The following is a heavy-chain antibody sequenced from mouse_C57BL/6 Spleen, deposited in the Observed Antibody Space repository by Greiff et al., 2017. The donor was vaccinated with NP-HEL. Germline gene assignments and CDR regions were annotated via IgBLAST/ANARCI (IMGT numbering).Heavy chain of an antibody. CDR3: ARWLPPLYAMDY. V-gene: IGHV1-26*01. Sequence: EVQLQQSGPELVKPGASVKISCKASGYTFTDYYMNWVKQSHGKSLEWIGDINPINGGTSYNQKFKGKATLTVDKSSSTAYMELRSLTSEDSAVYYCARWLPPLYAMDYWGQGTSVTVSS. J-gene: IGHJ4*01. CDR1: GYTFTDYY. CDR2: INPINGGT. D-gene: IGHD2-2*01.